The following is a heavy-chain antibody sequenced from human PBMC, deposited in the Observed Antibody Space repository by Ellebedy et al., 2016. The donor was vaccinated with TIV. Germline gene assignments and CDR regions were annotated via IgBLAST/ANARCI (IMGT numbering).Heavy chain of an antibody. CDR2: INHSGST. Sequence: MPSETLSLTCAVYGGSFCRYYWSWIRQPPGRGLEWIGEINHSGSTYYSPSLKSRVTMSVDPSKAQFSLRLSSVTSADTALYYCAREGEGRWDYWGPGTLVTVSS. CDR1: GGSFCRYY. D-gene: IGHD4-23*01. V-gene: IGHV4-34*01. J-gene: IGHJ4*02. CDR3: AREGEGRWDY.